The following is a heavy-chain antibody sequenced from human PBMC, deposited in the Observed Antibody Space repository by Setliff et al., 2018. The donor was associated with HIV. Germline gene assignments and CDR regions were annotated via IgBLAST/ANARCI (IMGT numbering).Heavy chain of an antibody. Sequence: GASVKVSCKASGYTFTGYYMHWVRQAPGQGLEWMGIINPNGGTTNYTQKFQGRVTMTRDTSTSTVYMELSSLRSEDTAVYYCARNPRIAVAGTDYYYYMDVWGKGTTVTVSS. V-gene: IGHV1-46*01. J-gene: IGHJ6*03. CDR3: ARNPRIAVAGTDYYYYMDV. D-gene: IGHD6-19*01. CDR2: INPNGGTT. CDR1: GYTFTGYY.